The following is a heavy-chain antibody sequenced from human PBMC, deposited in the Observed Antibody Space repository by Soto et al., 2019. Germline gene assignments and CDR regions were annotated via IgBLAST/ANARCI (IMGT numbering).Heavy chain of an antibody. CDR3: ARGGGRLGYCSTTSCSLNAFDI. Sequence: VASVKVSCKASGYTFTGYGISWVRQAPGQGLEWMGWISSYNGNTTYAQKLQGRVTVTTDTSTSTAYMELRSLRSDDTAVYYCARGGGRLGYCSTTSCSLNAFDIWGQGTMVTVSS. J-gene: IGHJ3*02. CDR1: GYTFTGYG. V-gene: IGHV1-18*01. CDR2: ISSYNGNT. D-gene: IGHD2-2*01.